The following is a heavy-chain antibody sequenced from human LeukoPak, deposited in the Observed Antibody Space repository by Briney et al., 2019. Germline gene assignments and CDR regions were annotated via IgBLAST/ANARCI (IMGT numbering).Heavy chain of an antibody. CDR3: ARDLRDGSLRFEYFQH. CDR1: GGTFSSYA. CDR2: IIPIFGTA. D-gene: IGHD5-24*01. V-gene: IGHV1-69*05. J-gene: IGHJ1*01. Sequence: ASVKVSCKASGGTFSSYAISWVRQAPGQGLEWMGGIIPIFGTANYAQKFQGSVTITTDESTSTAYMELSSLRSEDTAVYYCARDLRDGSLRFEYFQHWGQGTLVTVSS.